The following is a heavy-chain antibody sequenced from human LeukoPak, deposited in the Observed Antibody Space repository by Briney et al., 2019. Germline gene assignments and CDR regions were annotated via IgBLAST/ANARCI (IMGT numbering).Heavy chain of an antibody. D-gene: IGHD3-22*01. V-gene: IGHV3-23*01. CDR2: ISGSGGST. CDR3: AKENWVYNWPYDSSGSGINY. Sequence: GGSLRLSCAASGFTFSSYGMSWVRQAPGKGLEWVSAISGSGGSTYYADSVKGRFTISRDNSNNTLYLQMNSLRGEDTAVYYCAKENWVYNWPYDSSGSGINYWGQGTLVTVSS. CDR1: GFTFSSYG. J-gene: IGHJ4*02.